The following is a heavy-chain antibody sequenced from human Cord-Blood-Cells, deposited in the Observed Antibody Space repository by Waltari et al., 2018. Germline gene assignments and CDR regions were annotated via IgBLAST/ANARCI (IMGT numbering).Heavy chain of an antibody. CDR3: ARVSSSGWFDY. J-gene: IGHJ4*02. CDR1: GGSISSYY. Sequence: QVQLQESGPGLVKPSETLSLTYTVSGGSISSYYWSWVRQPPGKGLEWIGYIYYSGSTNYNPPLKSRVTISVDTSKNHFSLKLSSVTGADTAVYYCARVSSSGWFDYWGQGTLVTVSS. V-gene: IGHV4-59*01. CDR2: IYYSGST. D-gene: IGHD6-19*01.